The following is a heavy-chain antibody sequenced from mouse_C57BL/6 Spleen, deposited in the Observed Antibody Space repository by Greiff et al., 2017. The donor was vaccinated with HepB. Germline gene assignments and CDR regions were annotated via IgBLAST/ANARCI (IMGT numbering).Heavy chain of an antibody. Sequence: VQLKESGGGLVKPGGSLKLSCAASGFTFSDYGMHWVRQAPEKGLEWVAYISSGSSTIYYADTVKGRFTISRDNAKNTLFLQMTSLRSEDTAMYYCARGYYYGSSSFDYWGQGTTLTVSS. D-gene: IGHD1-1*01. CDR3: ARGYYYGSSSFDY. CDR2: ISSGSSTI. CDR1: GFTFSDYG. J-gene: IGHJ2*01. V-gene: IGHV5-17*01.